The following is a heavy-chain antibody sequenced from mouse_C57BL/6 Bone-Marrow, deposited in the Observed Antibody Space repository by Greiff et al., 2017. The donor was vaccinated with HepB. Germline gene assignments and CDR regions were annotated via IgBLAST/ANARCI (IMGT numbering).Heavy chain of an antibody. CDR3: ARLLYFDY. CDR1: GFTFSDYG. D-gene: IGHD2-1*01. CDR2: ISSGSSTI. V-gene: IGHV5-17*01. Sequence: EVMLVESGGGLVKPGGSLKLSCAASGFTFSDYGMHWVRQAPEKGLEWVAYISSGSSTIYYADTVKGRFTISRDNAKNTLFLQMTSLRSEDTSIYYCARLLYFDYWGQGTTLTVSS. J-gene: IGHJ2*01.